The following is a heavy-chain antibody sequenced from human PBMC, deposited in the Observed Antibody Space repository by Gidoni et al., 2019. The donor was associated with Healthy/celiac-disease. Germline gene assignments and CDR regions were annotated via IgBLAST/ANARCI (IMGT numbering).Heavy chain of an antibody. CDR3: AREVVVPASGYYYGMDV. V-gene: IGHV1-69*06. CDR2: PIFGTA. D-gene: IGHD2-2*01. J-gene: IGHJ6*02. Sequence: PIFGTANYAQKFQGRVTITADKSTSTAYMELSSLRSEDTAVYYCAREVVVPASGYYYGMDVWGQGTTVTVSS.